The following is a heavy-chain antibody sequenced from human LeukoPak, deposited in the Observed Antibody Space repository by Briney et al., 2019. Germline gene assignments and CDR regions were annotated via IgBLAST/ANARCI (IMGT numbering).Heavy chain of an antibody. CDR2: ISAYNGNT. CDR3: ARDGWYEWDY. D-gene: IGHD6-19*01. Sequence: AASVTVSFKASGYTFTIYGISWVRQAQGQGKEWMGWISAYNGNTNYAQKLQGRVTMTTDTSTSTAYMELRSLRSDYTAVYYCARDGWYEWDYWGQGTLVTASS. V-gene: IGHV1-18*01. CDR1: GYTFTIYG. J-gene: IGHJ4*02.